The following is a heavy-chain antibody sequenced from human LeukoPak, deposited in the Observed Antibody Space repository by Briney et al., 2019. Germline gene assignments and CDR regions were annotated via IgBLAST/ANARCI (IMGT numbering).Heavy chain of an antibody. J-gene: IGHJ4*02. Sequence: PGGSLRLSCAASGFTFSSYAMNWVRQAPGKGLEWVAGINGSGGSTYYACSVKGRFTITRDNSKNTLYLQMDSLRADDTAVYYCAKPARTDYTDYWGQGTLVTVSS. CDR1: GFTFSSYA. CDR3: AKPARTDYTDY. V-gene: IGHV3-23*01. D-gene: IGHD1-14*01. CDR2: INGSGGST.